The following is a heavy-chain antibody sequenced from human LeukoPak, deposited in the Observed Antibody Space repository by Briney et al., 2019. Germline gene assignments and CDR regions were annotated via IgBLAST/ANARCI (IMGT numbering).Heavy chain of an antibody. V-gene: IGHV4-59*01. CDR1: GGSISSYY. J-gene: IGHJ5*02. Sequence: PSETLSLTCTVSGGSISSYYWSWIRQPPGKGLEWIGYIYYSGSTNYKPSLKSRVTISVDTSKNQFSLRLSSVTAADTAVYYCARGGYYGSGNDFRFDPWGQGTLVTVSS. CDR3: ARGGYYGSGNDFRFDP. D-gene: IGHD3-10*01. CDR2: IYYSGST.